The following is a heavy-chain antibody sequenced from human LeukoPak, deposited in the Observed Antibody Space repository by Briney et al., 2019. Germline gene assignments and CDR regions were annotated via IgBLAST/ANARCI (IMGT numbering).Heavy chain of an antibody. V-gene: IGHV3-23*01. D-gene: IGHD3-10*01. CDR3: ARDKSAGADTGSSFYY. Sequence: GGSLRLSCAASGFTFSSYAMSWVRQAPGKRLEWVSAISGSGGSTYYADSVKGRFTISRDNSKNTLYLQMDSLRAEDTAIYYCARDKSAGADTGSSFYYWGQGALVTVSS. CDR1: GFTFSSYA. J-gene: IGHJ4*02. CDR2: ISGSGGST.